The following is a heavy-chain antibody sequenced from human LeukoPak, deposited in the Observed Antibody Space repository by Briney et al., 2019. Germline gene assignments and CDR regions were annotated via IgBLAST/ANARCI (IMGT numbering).Heavy chain of an antibody. CDR2: ISYDGSNK. V-gene: IGHV3-30*18. Sequence: GRSLRLSCAASGFTFSSYGMHWVRQAPGKGLEWVAVISYDGSNKYYADSVKGRFIISKDNSRNTLYLQMNSLKVEDTAMYYCAKPSGEYFDYWGQGTLVTVSS. CDR3: AKPSGEYFDY. CDR1: GFTFSSYG. J-gene: IGHJ4*02.